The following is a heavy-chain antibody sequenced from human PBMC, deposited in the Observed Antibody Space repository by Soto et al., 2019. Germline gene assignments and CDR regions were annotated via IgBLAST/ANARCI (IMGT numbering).Heavy chain of an antibody. Sequence: QVQLQESGPGLVKPSGTLSLTCAVSGGSISSSNWWSWVRQPPGKGLEWIGYIYYSGSTNYNPSLKSRVTISVDTSKNQFSLKLSSVTAADTAVYYCARQVATSGWFDPWGQGTLVTVSS. CDR1: GGSISSSNW. CDR2: IYYSGST. J-gene: IGHJ5*02. CDR3: ARQVATSGWFDP. V-gene: IGHV4-4*02. D-gene: IGHD2-15*01.